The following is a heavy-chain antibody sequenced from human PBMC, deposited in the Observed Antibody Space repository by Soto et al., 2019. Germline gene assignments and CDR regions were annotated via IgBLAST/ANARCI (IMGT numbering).Heavy chain of an antibody. CDR2: ISSSSSYI. CDR1: GFTFSSYS. J-gene: IGHJ5*02. Sequence: GGSLRLSCAASGFTFSSYSMNWVRQAPGKGLEWVSSISSSSSYIYYADSVKGRFTISRDNAKNSLYLQMNSPRAEDTAVYYCARFGYSYGLAWFDPWGQGTLVTVSS. D-gene: IGHD5-18*01. CDR3: ARFGYSYGLAWFDP. V-gene: IGHV3-21*01.